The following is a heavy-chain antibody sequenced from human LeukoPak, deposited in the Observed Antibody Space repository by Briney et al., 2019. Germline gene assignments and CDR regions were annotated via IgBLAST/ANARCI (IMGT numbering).Heavy chain of an antibody. CDR1: GGSFSGYY. J-gene: IGHJ4*02. Sequence: PSETLSLTCAVYGGSFSGYYWSWIRQSPGKGLEWIGEINHSGSTNYNPSLKSRVTISVDTSKNQFSLKLSSVTAADTAVYYCARRWGQQLALFDYWGQGTLVTVSS. V-gene: IGHV4-34*01. CDR3: ARRWGQQLALFDY. D-gene: IGHD6-13*01. CDR2: INHSGST.